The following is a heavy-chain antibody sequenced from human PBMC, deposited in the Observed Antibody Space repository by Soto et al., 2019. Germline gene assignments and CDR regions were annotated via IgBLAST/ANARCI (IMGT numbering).Heavy chain of an antibody. CDR2: ISSSSSYI. J-gene: IGHJ6*03. Sequence: GGALRLSCAGSGFTFSSYSINWGRQAPGKGVGWVSSISSSSSYIYYADSVKGRFTISRDNAKNSLYLQMNSLRAEDTAAYYCARRGGIYDFWYPTSPYYMDVWGKGTTVTVSS. CDR1: GFTFSSYS. D-gene: IGHD3-3*01. CDR3: ARRGGIYDFWYPTSPYYMDV. V-gene: IGHV3-21*01.